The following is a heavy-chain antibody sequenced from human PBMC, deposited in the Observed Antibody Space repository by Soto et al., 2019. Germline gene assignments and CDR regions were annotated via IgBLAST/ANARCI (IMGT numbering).Heavy chain of an antibody. CDR2: IYFNGNT. CDR1: GVSVSDTSYY. J-gene: IGHJ4*02. Sequence: SETLSLTCNVSGVSVSDTSYYWGWIRQPPGKGLEWIGTIYFNGNTFYNPSLKSRLTISVDTSKNQISLRLTSVTAADTAVYYCARQGSYCGQGTLVTVSS. V-gene: IGHV4-39*01. CDR3: ARQGSY.